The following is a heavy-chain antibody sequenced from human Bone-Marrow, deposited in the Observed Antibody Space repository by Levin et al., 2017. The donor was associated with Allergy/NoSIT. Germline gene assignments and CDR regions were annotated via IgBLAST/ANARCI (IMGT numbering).Heavy chain of an antibody. CDR2: INHSGST. CDR1: GGSFSGYY. CDR3: AGYIAAAGTPRSVRYDYGMDG. V-gene: IGHV4-34*01. Sequence: SQTLSLTCAVYGGSFSGYYWSWIRQPPGKGLEWIGEINHSGSTNYNPSLKSRVTISVDTSKNQFSLKLSSVTAADTAVYYCAGYIAAAGTPRSVRYDYGMDGWGQGTTVTVSS. D-gene: IGHD6-13*01. J-gene: IGHJ6*02.